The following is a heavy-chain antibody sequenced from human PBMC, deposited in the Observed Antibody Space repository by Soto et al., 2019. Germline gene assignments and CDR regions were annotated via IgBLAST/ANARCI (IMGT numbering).Heavy chain of an antibody. D-gene: IGHD3-3*01. Sequence: WASVKVSCKASGYTFTSYGISWVRQAPGQGLEWMGWISTYNGNTNYAQKFQGRVTMTTDTSTSTAYMELRSLRSDDTALYYCARDRGTYYDFWSGYTQVYYFDYWGQGTQVTVSS. V-gene: IGHV1-18*04. J-gene: IGHJ4*02. CDR1: GYTFTSYG. CDR2: ISTYNGNT. CDR3: ARDRGTYYDFWSGYTQVYYFDY.